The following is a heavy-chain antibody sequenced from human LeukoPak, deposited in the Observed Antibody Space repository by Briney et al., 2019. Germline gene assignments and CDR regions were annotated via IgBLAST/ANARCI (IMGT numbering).Heavy chain of an antibody. Sequence: GGSLRLSCAASGFTFRDFGMHWVRQAPGKGLEWVAVIRNDGSKYYYPDSVKGRFTISRDNSRTTLYLQMHSLRIEDTAVHYCVKGGGSSPNWFDPWGQGILVTVSS. V-gene: IGHV3-30*02. CDR3: VKGGGSSPNWFDP. D-gene: IGHD6-13*01. CDR1: GFTFRDFG. J-gene: IGHJ5*02. CDR2: IRNDGSKY.